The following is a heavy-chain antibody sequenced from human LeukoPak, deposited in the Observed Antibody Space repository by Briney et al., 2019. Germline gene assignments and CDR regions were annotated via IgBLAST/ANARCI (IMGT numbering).Heavy chain of an antibody. CDR3: ARHRDFDSTGYYYPLFDY. CDR1: GYTFTGYY. CDR2: INANHGGT. J-gene: IGHJ4*02. V-gene: IGHV1-2*02. Sequence: ASVTVSCTASGYTFTGYYLHWVRQAPGQGLEWMGWINANHGGTNYAQQFQGRVTMTRDTSISTAYMELSRLRSDDAAVYYCARHRDFDSTGYYYPLFDYWGQGTLVTVSS. D-gene: IGHD3-22*01.